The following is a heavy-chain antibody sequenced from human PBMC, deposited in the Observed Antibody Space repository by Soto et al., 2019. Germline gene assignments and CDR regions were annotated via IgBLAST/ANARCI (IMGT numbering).Heavy chain of an antibody. CDR3: ARDDTAMVKNYYGMDV. CDR2: ISYDGSNK. J-gene: IGHJ6*02. Sequence: GGSLRLSCAASGFTFSSYAMHWVRQAPGKGLEWVAVISYDGSNKYYADSVKGRFTISRDNSKNTLYLQMNSLRAEDTAVYYCARDDTAMVKNYYGMDVWGQGTTVTVSS. CDR1: GFTFSSYA. V-gene: IGHV3-30-3*01. D-gene: IGHD5-18*01.